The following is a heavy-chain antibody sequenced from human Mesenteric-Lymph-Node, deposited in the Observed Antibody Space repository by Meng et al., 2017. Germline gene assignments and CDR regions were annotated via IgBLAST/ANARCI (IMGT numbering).Heavy chain of an antibody. J-gene: IGHJ4*02. CDR3: AKSFYGFSYGKIDY. Sequence: GESLKISCAASGFTYSNYEMNWVRQAPGKGLEWVSSIDSSGSTIYYADSVRGRFTISRDNAKSSLYLQMNSLRAEDTAVYYCAKSFYGFSYGKIDYWGQGTLVTVSS. CDR2: IDSSGSTI. V-gene: IGHV3-48*03. D-gene: IGHD5-18*01. CDR1: GFTYSNYE.